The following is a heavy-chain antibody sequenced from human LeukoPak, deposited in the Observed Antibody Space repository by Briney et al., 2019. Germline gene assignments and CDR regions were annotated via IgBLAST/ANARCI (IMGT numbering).Heavy chain of an antibody. CDR2: INKDGSTT. J-gene: IGHJ4*02. CDR1: GFAFSRYY. V-gene: IGHV3-74*03. CDR3: VRDNYGQSN. D-gene: IGHD3-10*01. Sequence: PGGSLRLSCAASGFAFSRYYMHWVRQAPGKGLVWVSFINKDGSTTMYTDPVKGRFTISRDNAKNTLYLQMNSLRAEDTAVYYCVRDNYGQSNWGQGSLVTVSS.